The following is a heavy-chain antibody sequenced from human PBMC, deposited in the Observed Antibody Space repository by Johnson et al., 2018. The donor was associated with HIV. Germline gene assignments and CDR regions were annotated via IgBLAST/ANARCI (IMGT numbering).Heavy chain of an antibody. Sequence: VLLVESGGGVVQPGRSLRLSCAASGFTFSSYGMHWVRQAPGKGLEWVAVISYYGSNKYYADSVKGRFTISRDNSKNTLYLQMNSLRAEDTAVYYCAKNSAAFDIWGQGTMVTVSS. D-gene: IGHD3-10*01. V-gene: IGHV3-30*18. CDR3: AKNSAAFDI. CDR1: GFTFSSYG. J-gene: IGHJ3*02. CDR2: ISYYGSNK.